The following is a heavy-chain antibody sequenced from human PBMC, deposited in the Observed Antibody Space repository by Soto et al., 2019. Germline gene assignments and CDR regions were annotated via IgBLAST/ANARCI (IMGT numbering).Heavy chain of an antibody. CDR2: IIPIFGTA. J-gene: IGHJ6*02. Sequence: QVQLVQSGAEVKKPGSSVKVSCKASGGTFSSYAISWVRQAPGQGLEWMGGIIPIFGTANYAQKFQGRVTITADESTGTAYMELSSLRSEDTAVYYCARALNSVPTDYYGMDVWGQGTTVTVSS. V-gene: IGHV1-69*01. D-gene: IGHD3-10*01. CDR1: GGTFSSYA. CDR3: ARALNSVPTDYYGMDV.